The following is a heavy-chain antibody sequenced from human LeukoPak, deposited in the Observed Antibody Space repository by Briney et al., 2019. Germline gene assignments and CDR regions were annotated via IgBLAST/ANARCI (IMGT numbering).Heavy chain of an antibody. CDR3: ARDQSDYYGSGSYSEGSY. CDR1: GFTFSIYG. Sequence: GGSLRLSCAASGFTFSIYGMHWVRQAPGKGLEWVAVIWYDGSKKYYADSVKGRFTISRDNAKNSLYLQMNGLRDEDTAVYYCARDQSDYYGSGSYSEGSYWGQGTLVTVSS. V-gene: IGHV3-33*01. D-gene: IGHD3-10*01. J-gene: IGHJ4*02. CDR2: IWYDGSKK.